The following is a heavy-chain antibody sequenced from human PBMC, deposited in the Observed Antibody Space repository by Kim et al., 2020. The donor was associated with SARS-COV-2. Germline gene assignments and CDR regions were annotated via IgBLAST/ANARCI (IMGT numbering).Heavy chain of an antibody. Sequence: AQKCQGRVTITADESTSTAYRGLSSLRSEDTAVYYCAHSSAGGSGPLFDYWGQGTLVTVSS. D-gene: IGHD3-10*01. V-gene: IGHV1-69*01. J-gene: IGHJ4*02. CDR3: AHSSAGGSGPLFDY.